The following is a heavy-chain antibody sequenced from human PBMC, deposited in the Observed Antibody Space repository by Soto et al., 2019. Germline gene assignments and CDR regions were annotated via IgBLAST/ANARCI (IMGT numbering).Heavy chain of an antibody. J-gene: IGHJ5*02. Sequence: SETLSLTCTVSGGSISSSSYYWGWIRQPPGKGLEWIGSIYYSGSTYYNPPLKSRVTISVDTSKNQFSLKLSSVTAADTAVYYCERHFNGALWGGWLDPWGQGTLVTVSS. CDR2: IYYSGST. V-gene: IGHV4-39*01. CDR3: ERHFNGALWGGWLDP. D-gene: IGHD2-8*01. CDR1: GGSISSSSYY.